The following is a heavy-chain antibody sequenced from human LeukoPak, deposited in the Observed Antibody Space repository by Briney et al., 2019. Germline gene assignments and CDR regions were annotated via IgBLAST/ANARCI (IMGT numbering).Heavy chain of an antibody. D-gene: IGHD2-2*01. CDR1: GYIFTDYY. Sequence: SVQVSCKSSGYIFTDYYMHWVRQAPGQGFEWMGWINPNDGYTNYAQKFQGRVSKTRDTSISTAHMDVSRLRSDDSAGDYCARANFLYCSSSTCLFDYWGQGTLVTVSS. J-gene: IGHJ4*02. CDR2: INPNDGYT. V-gene: IGHV1-2*02. CDR3: ARANFLYCSSSTCLFDY.